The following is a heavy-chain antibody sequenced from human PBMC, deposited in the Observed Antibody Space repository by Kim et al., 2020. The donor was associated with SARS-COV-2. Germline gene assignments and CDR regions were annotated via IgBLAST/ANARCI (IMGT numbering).Heavy chain of an antibody. CDR3: GGAGSSTSCFARNGYGMDV. CDR1: GGSFSGYY. CDR2: INHSGGT. V-gene: IGHV4-34*01. D-gene: IGHD2-2*01. J-gene: IGHJ6*01. Sequence: SETLSLTCAVYGGSFSGYYWSWIRQPPGKGLEWIGEINHSGGTTYNPSSKSGVTISLNTTKNKFSLKQSSVTAADTAGYYCGGAGSSTSCFARNGYGMDV.